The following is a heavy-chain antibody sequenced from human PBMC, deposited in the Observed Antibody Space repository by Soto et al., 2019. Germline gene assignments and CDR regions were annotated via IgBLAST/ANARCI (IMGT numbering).Heavy chain of an antibody. CDR2: IYPGDSDT. V-gene: IGHV5-51*01. Sequence: PGESLKISCKVSGYSFTSYWIGWVRQMPGKGLEWMGIIYPGDSDTRYSPSFQGKVTISADKSISTAYLQWSSLTASATAMYYCAKLHSSAPQASGAEYFKHWGQGTLVTVSS. J-gene: IGHJ1*01. D-gene: IGHD6-25*01. CDR3: AKLHSSAPQASGAEYFKH. CDR1: GYSFTSYW.